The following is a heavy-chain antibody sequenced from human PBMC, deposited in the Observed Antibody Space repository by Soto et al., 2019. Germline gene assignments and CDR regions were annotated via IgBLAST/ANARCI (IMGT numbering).Heavy chain of an antibody. D-gene: IGHD1-26*01. Sequence: GGSLRLSCAASGFTFSSYAVRWVRQAPGKGLEWVSAISGSGGTTEFADSVKGRFTISGDNSKDTLYLQMNSLRDEDTAVYYCAKAATRASYYMDVWGKGTTVTVSS. CDR1: GFTFSSYA. CDR2: ISGSGGTT. CDR3: AKAATRASYYMDV. V-gene: IGHV3-23*01. J-gene: IGHJ6*03.